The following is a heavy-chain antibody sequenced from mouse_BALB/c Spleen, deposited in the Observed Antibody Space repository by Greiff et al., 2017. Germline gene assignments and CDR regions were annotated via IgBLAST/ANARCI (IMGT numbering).Heavy chain of an antibody. Sequence: EVKLVESGPGLVKPSQSLSLTCTVTGYSITSDYAWNWIRQFPGNKLEWMGYISYSGSTSYNPSLKSRISITRDTSKNQFFLQLNSVTTEDTATYYCATNSYYYGSSYYAYWGQGTLVTVSA. D-gene: IGHD1-1*01. J-gene: IGHJ3*01. CDR3: ATNSYYYGSSYYAY. CDR1: GYSITSDYA. CDR2: ISYSGST. V-gene: IGHV3-2*02.